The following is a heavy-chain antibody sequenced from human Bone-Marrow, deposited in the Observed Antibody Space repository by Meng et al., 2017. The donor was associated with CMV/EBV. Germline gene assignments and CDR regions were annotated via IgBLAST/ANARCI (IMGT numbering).Heavy chain of an antibody. D-gene: IGHD3-22*01. Sequence: SETLSLTCTVSGYSISSGYYWGWIRQPPGKGLEWIGSIYHSGSTYYNPSLKSRVTISVDTSKNQFSPKLSSVTAADTAVYYCARVLSHYYDCWFDPCGQGTLVTASS. CDR3: ARVLSHYYDCWFDP. CDR1: GYSISSGYY. J-gene: IGHJ5*02. CDR2: IYHSGST. V-gene: IGHV4-38-2*02.